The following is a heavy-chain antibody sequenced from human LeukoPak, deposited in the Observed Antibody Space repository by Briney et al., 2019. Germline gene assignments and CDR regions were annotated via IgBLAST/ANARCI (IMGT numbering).Heavy chain of an antibody. Sequence: GGSLSLSCAASGFIFSSYSMSWVRPAPGKGLEWVSYISSGGSTTSYADSVKGRFTISRDNAKNSLYLQMNSLRAEDTAVFYCARVPTTYGMDVWGQGTTVAVSS. D-gene: IGHD4-17*01. CDR3: ARVPTTYGMDV. J-gene: IGHJ6*02. CDR2: ISSGGSTT. CDR1: GFIFSSYS. V-gene: IGHV3-48*01.